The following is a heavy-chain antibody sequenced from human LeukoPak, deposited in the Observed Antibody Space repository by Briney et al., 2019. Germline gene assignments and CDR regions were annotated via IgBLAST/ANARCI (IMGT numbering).Heavy chain of an antibody. CDR2: ISGSGGST. V-gene: IGHV3-23*01. CDR3: AVPSYGSGSYYNY. CDR1: GFTFSSYA. J-gene: IGHJ4*02. Sequence: GGSLRLSCAASGFTFSSYAMSWVRQAPGKGLEWVSAISGSGGSTYYADPVKGRFTISRDNSKNTLYLQMNSLRAEDTAVYYCAVPSYGSGSYYNYWGQGTLVTVSS. D-gene: IGHD3-10*01.